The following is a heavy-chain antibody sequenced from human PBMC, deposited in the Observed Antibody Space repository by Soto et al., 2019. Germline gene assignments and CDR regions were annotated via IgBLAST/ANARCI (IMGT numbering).Heavy chain of an antibody. J-gene: IGHJ5*02. D-gene: IGHD2-21*01. CDR3: ARLGAYSQAIDL. V-gene: IGHV4-59*08. Sequence: RQPPGKGLEWVGYIYYGGSTSYNPSLKSRVTISLETSKSQFSLRLTSVTAADSSVYYCARLGAYSQAIDLWGPGTLVTVSS. CDR2: IYYGGST.